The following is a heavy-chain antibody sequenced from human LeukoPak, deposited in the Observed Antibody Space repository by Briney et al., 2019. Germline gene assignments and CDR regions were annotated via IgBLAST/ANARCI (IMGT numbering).Heavy chain of an antibody. J-gene: IGHJ6*03. CDR2: IISDGSNK. D-gene: IGHD6-13*01. Sequence: GGSLRLSCAASGFIFSDYAMHWVRQAPGKGLVWVSRIISDGSNKDYADSVKGRFTISRDNSKNTLYLQMNSLRAEDTAVYYCAKDGPHHGSTWFRLDYYYYMDVWGKGTTVTVSS. V-gene: IGHV3-74*01. CDR3: AKDGPHHGSTWFRLDYYYYMDV. CDR1: GFIFSDYA.